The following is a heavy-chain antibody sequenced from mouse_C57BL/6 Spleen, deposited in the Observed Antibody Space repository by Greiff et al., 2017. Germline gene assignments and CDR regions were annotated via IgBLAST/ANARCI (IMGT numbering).Heavy chain of an antibody. Sequence: LVESGAELARPGASVKMSCKASGYTFTSYTMHWVKQRPGQGLEWIGYINPSSGYTKYNQKFKDKATLTADKSSSTAYMQLSSLTSEDSAVYYCARRVTTDYAMDYWGQGTSVTVSS. J-gene: IGHJ4*01. CDR3: ARRVTTDYAMDY. CDR2: INPSSGYT. D-gene: IGHD2-2*01. CDR1: GYTFTSYT. V-gene: IGHV1-4*01.